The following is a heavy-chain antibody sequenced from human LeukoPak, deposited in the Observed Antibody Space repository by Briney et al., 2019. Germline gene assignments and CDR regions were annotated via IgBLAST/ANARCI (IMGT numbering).Heavy chain of an antibody. CDR3: ARCLAAAGTRGPY. J-gene: IGHJ4*02. CDR1: GFTFRNYA. V-gene: IGHV3-21*01. D-gene: IGHD6-13*01. CDR2: ISSTGAYI. Sequence: PGRSLRLSCAASGFTFRNYALHWVRQAPGKGLEWVSSISSTGAYIYYADSLKGRFTISRDNAKNSLYLQMNSLRADDTAVYYCARCLAAAGTRGPYWGQGTLVTVSS.